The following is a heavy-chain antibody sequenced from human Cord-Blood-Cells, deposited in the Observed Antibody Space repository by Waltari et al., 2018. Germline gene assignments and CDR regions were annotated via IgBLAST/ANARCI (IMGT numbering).Heavy chain of an antibody. D-gene: IGHD3-3*01. CDR1: GYTFTSYG. J-gene: IGHJ5*02. CDR3: ARRRESANYDFWSGYLGWFDP. V-gene: IGHV1-18*01. Sequence: QVQLVQSGAEVKKPGASVKVSCKASGYTFTSYGISWVRQAPGQGLEWMGWISAYNGNTKYAQKLQGRVTMTTDTSTSTAYMEMRSLRSDDTDVYYCARRRESANYDFWSGYLGWFDPWGQGTLVTVSS. CDR2: ISAYNGNT.